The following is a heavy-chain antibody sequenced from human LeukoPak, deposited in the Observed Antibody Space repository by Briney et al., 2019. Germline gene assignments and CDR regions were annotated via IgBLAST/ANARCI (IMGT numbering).Heavy chain of an antibody. CDR2: ISAYNGNT. V-gene: IGHV1-18*01. CDR1: GYTFTSYG. J-gene: IGHJ5*02. D-gene: IGHD3-22*01. CDR3: ARDLTQYYYDSSGLDP. Sequence: ASVKVSCKASGYTFTSYGISWVRQAPGQGLEWMGWISAYNGNTNYAQKLQGRVTMTTDTSTSTAYMELRSLRSDDTAVYYCARDLTQYYYDSSGLDPWGQGTLVTVSS.